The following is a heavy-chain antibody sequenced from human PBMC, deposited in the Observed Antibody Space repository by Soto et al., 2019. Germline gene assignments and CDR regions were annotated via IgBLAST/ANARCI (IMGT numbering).Heavy chain of an antibody. CDR1: GDSISSGGYY. CDR3: ARGGPTYYCDGRGYYYENWFDP. D-gene: IGHD3-22*01. CDR2: IYYSGST. V-gene: IGHV4-31*03. Sequence: PSETLSLLCTVSGDSISSGGYYWCWIRQPPGEGPEWIGYIYYSGSTYYNPFLKSRVTIPVDTSKNQFPLKLRPVTAAGTAGYFCARGGPTYYCDGRGYYYENWFDPWGQGTLVNVSS. J-gene: IGHJ5*02.